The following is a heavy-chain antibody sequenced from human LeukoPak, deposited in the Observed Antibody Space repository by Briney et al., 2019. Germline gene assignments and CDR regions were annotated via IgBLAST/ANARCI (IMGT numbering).Heavy chain of an antibody. CDR1: GYTFTSYG. Sequence: ASVKVSCKASGYTFTSYGISWVRQAPGQGLEWMGWISAYNGNTNYAQKLQGRVTMTTDTSTSTAYMELRSLRSDDTAVYYCARGDGYKDYYYYYYMDVWGKGTTVTISS. CDR2: ISAYNGNT. D-gene: IGHD5-24*01. J-gene: IGHJ6*03. V-gene: IGHV1-18*01. CDR3: ARGDGYKDYYYYYYMDV.